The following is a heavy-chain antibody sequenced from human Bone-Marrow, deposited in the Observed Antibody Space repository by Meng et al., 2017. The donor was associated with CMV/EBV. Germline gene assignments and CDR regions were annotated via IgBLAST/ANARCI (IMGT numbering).Heavy chain of an antibody. Sequence: GGSLRLSCVASGFTFSDYYMSWIRQAPGKGLEWVSYIGISGSTIYYVDSVKGRFTISRDNAKNSLYLQMNSLRAEDTAVYYCARPITIFGVVLDYGMAVWGQGPTVTGSS. J-gene: IGHJ6*01. CDR2: IGISGSTI. D-gene: IGHD3-3*01. CDR1: GFTFSDYY. V-gene: IGHV3-11*04. CDR3: ARPITIFGVVLDYGMAV.